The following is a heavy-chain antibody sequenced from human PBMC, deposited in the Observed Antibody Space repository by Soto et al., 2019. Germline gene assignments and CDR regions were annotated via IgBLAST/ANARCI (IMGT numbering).Heavy chain of an antibody. J-gene: IGHJ6*02. CDR2: INHSGST. CDR1: GGSFSGYY. CDR3: ARYSRVGRGAARSYYYYGMDV. V-gene: IGHV4-34*01. D-gene: IGHD6-6*01. Sequence: QVQLQQWGAGLLKPSETLSLTCAVYGGSFSGYYWSWIRQPPGKGLEWIGEINHSGSTNDNPSLKCRVTISVVTSKTQFSLKLSSVTAADTAVYYCARYSRVGRGAARSYYYYGMDVWGQGTTVTVSS.